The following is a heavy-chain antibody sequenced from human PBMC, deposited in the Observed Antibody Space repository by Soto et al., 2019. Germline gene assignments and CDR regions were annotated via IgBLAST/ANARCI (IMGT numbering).Heavy chain of an antibody. D-gene: IGHD3-22*01. V-gene: IGHV3-30-3*01. J-gene: IGHJ3*02. Sequence: QVQLVESGGGVVQPGRSLRLSCAASGFTFSTYAMHWVRQAPGKGLDWVAVISYDGSNKYYADSVKGRFTISRDNSKNTLYLQMNSLRAEDTTVYYCARGGPYYYDSSDWGAFHIRGQGTMVTVSS. CDR1: GFTFSTYA. CDR3: ARGGPYYYDSSDWGAFHI. CDR2: ISYDGSNK.